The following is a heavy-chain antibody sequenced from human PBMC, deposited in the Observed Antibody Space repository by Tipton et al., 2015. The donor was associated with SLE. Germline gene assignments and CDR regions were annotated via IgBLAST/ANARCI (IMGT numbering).Heavy chain of an antibody. J-gene: IGHJ4*02. Sequence: TLSLTCTVSGGSISSYYWSWIRQPPGKGLEWIGYIYYSGSTNYNPSLKSRVTISVDTSKNQFSLKLSSVTAADTAVYYCARDLAARGGHYFDYWGQGTLVTASS. V-gene: IGHV4-59*01. CDR1: GGSISSYY. CDR2: IYYSGST. D-gene: IGHD6-6*01. CDR3: ARDLAARGGHYFDY.